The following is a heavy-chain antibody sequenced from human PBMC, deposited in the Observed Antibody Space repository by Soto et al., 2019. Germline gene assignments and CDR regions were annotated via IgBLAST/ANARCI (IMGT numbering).Heavy chain of an antibody. D-gene: IGHD3-16*01. CDR3: ATTYVWVAPLGFDP. CDR1: GYTFTSYD. J-gene: IGHJ5*02. Sequence: ASVKVSCKXSGYTFTSYDINWVRQATGQGLEWMGWMNPNSGNTGYAQKFQGRVTMTRNTSISTAYMELSSLRSEDTAVYYCATTYVWVAPLGFDPWGQGTLVTVSS. CDR2: MNPNSGNT. V-gene: IGHV1-8*01.